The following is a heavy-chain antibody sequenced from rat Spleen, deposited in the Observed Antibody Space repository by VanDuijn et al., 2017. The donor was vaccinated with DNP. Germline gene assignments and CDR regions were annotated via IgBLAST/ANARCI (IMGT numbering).Heavy chain of an antibody. CDR1: GFTFSNYD. CDR3: TRIYPGLTYDY. Sequence: EVQLVESGGGLVQPGRSLKLSCAGSGFTFSNYDMAWVRQAPTKGLEWVASISTSGGSTYYRDTVKGRFTVSRDNVRSTLYLQMDSLRSEDTATYYCTRIYPGLTYDYWGQGVMVTVSS. V-gene: IGHV5-27*01. D-gene: IGHD1-4*01. J-gene: IGHJ2*01. CDR2: ISTSGGST.